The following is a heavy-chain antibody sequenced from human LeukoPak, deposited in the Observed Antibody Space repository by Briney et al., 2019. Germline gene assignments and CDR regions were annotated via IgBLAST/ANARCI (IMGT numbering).Heavy chain of an antibody. CDR2: INWNGGST. CDR3: ARGESITGTGNLDY. CDR1: GFTFDDYG. V-gene: IGHV3-20*04. Sequence: GGSLRLSCAASGFTFDDYGMSWVRQAPGKGLERVSGINWNGGSTGYADSVKGRFTISRDNAKNSLYLQMNSLRAEDTAVYYCARGESITGTGNLDYWGQGTLVTVSS. D-gene: IGHD1-20*01. J-gene: IGHJ4*02.